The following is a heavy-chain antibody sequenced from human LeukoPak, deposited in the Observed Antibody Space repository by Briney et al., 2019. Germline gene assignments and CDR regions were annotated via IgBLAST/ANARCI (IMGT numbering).Heavy chain of an antibody. V-gene: IGHV4-30-4*01. J-gene: IGHJ4*02. D-gene: IGHD3-9*01. CDR3: ASGSMRYFDWLGPGGY. Sequence: PSETLSLTCTVSGGSISSGDYYWSWIRQPPGKGLEWIGYIYYSGSTYYNPSLKSRVTISVDTSKNQFSLKLSSVAAADTAVYYCASGSMRYFDWLGPGGYWGQGTLVTVSS. CDR2: IYYSGST. CDR1: GGSISSGDYY.